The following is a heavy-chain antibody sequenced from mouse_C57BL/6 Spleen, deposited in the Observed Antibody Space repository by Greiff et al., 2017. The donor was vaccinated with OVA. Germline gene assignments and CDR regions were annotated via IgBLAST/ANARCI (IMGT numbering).Heavy chain of an antibody. CDR2: IWSDGST. CDR1: GFSLTSYG. Sequence: VQLVESGPGLVAPSQSLSITCTVSGFSLTSYGVHWVRQPPGKGLEWLVVIWSDGSTTYNSAPKSRLSISKNNSKSQVFLKMNSLQAYDTAMYYCARVKGITTVVATDYAMDYWGQGTSVTVSS. D-gene: IGHD1-1*01. J-gene: IGHJ4*01. V-gene: IGHV2-6*03. CDR3: ARVKGITTVVATDYAMDY.